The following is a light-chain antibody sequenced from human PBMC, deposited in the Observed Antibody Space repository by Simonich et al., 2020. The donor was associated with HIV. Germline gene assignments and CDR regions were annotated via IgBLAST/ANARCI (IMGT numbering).Light chain of an antibody. CDR3: QQYYSTPPYT. Sequence: DIVMTPSPDSLAVSLGERATINFKSSQSVLYSSTTKNSFPWSQQKPGPPPKLLIYWASTRESGVPDRFSGSVSGTDFTLTISSLQAEDVAVYYCQQYYSTPPYTFGQGTKLEIK. CDR2: WAS. V-gene: IGKV4-1*01. J-gene: IGKJ2*01. CDR1: QSVLYSSTTKNS.